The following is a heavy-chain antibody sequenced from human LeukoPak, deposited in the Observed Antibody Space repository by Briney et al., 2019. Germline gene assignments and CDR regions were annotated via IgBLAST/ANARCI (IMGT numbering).Heavy chain of an antibody. V-gene: IGHV4-31*03. CDR2: IYYSGST. J-gene: IGHJ3*02. Sequence: SETLSLTCTVSGGSISSGGYYWSWIRQHPGKGLEWIGYIYYSGSTYYNPSPKSRVAISVDTSKNQFSLKLSSVTAADTAVYYCARDRGDGYNPDAFDIWGQGTMVTVSS. CDR3: ARDRGDGYNPDAFDI. CDR1: GGSISSGGYY. D-gene: IGHD5-24*01.